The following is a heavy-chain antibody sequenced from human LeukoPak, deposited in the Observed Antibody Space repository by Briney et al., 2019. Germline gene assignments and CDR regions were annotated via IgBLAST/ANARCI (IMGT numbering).Heavy chain of an antibody. CDR3: AKGDTVAGTLPTNFDY. D-gene: IGHD6-19*01. J-gene: IGHJ4*02. CDR1: GFTFSSYG. CDR2: ISYDGSNK. V-gene: IGHV3-30*18. Sequence: GGSLRLSCAASGFTFSSYGMHWVRQAPGKGLEWVAVISYDGSNKYYADSVKGRFTISRDNSKNTLYLQMNSLRAEDTAVYYCAKGDTVAGTLPTNFDYWGQGTLVTVSS.